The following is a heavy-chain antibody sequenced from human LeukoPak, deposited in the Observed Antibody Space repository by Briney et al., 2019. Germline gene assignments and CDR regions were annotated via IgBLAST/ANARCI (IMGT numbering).Heavy chain of an antibody. Sequence: GGSLRLSCAASGFTFDDYAMHWVRQAPGKGLEWVSGISWNSGSIGYADSVKGRFTISRDNAKNSLYLQMNSLRAEDTAVYYCARDLGYYDSSGYFNWGQGTLVTVSS. CDR2: ISWNSGSI. V-gene: IGHV3-9*01. D-gene: IGHD3-22*01. CDR3: ARDLGYYDSSGYFN. CDR1: GFTFDDYA. J-gene: IGHJ4*02.